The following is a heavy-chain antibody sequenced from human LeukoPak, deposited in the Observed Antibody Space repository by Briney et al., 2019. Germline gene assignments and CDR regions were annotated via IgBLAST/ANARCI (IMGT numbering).Heavy chain of an antibody. V-gene: IGHV3-7*01. CDR3: TTEGIR. Sequence: GGSLRLSCAASGFTFSNYWMSWVRQAPGKGLEWVANIKQDGSEKHYVDSVKGRFTISTDNAKNSMDLQMNSLRAEDTAVYYCTTEGIRWGQGTLVTVSS. CDR2: IKQDGSEK. CDR1: GFTFSNYW. J-gene: IGHJ4*02.